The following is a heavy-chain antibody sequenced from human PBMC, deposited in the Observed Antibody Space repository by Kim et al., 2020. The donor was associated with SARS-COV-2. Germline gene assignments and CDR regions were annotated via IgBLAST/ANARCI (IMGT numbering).Heavy chain of an antibody. J-gene: IGHJ6*02. CDR1: GFTFSSYS. CDR3: ARGKGEEYCSSTSCYTGDYYYYGMDV. CDR2: ISSSSSYI. D-gene: IGHD2-2*02. Sequence: GGSLRLSCAASGFTFSSYSMNWVRQAPGKGLEWVSSISSSSSYIYYADSVKGRFTISRDNAKNSLYLQMNSLRAEDTAVYYCARGKGEEYCSSTSCYTGDYYYYGMDVWGQGTTVTVSS. V-gene: IGHV3-21*01.